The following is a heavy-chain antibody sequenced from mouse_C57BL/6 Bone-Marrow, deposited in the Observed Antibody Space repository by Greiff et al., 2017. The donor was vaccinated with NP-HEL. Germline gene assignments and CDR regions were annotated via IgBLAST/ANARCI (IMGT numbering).Heavy chain of an antibody. CDR2: ISSGGSYT. Sequence: EVMLVESGGDLVKPGGSLKLSCAASGFTFSSYGMSWVRQTPDKRLEWVATISSGGSYTYYPDSVKGRFTISRDNAKNTLYLQMSSLKSEDTAMYYCARLDYYGSSSHYFDYWGQGTTLTVSS. CDR1: GFTFSSYG. D-gene: IGHD1-1*01. J-gene: IGHJ2*01. CDR3: ARLDYYGSSSHYFDY. V-gene: IGHV5-6*02.